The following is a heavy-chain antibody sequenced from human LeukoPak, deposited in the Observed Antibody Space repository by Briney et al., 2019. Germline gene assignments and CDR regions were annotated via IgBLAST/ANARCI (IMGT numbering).Heavy chain of an antibody. V-gene: IGHV3-43D*04. CDR3: AKATNEYQWELAYGYMDV. CDR1: GFNFDDYA. D-gene: IGHD1-26*01. CDR2: ISWDGGST. Sequence: GGSLRLSCAASGFNFDDYAMHWVRQAPGKGLEWVSLISWDGGSTYYADSVKGRFTISRDNSKNSLYLQMNSLRAEDTALYYRAKATNEYQWELAYGYMDVCGKRTTVTVSS. J-gene: IGHJ6*03.